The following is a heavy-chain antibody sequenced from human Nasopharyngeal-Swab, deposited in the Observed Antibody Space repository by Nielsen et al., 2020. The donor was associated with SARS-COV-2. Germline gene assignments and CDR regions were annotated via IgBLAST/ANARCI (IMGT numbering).Heavy chain of an antibody. J-gene: IGHJ4*02. V-gene: IGHV1-18*01. Sequence: WVRQAPGQGLEWMGWISACNGNTNYAQKLQGRVTMTTDTFTSTAYMELRSLRSDDTAVYYCARGGSYLTGPADYWGQGTLVTVSS. CDR3: ARGGSYLTGPADY. CDR2: ISACNGNT. D-gene: IGHD1-26*01.